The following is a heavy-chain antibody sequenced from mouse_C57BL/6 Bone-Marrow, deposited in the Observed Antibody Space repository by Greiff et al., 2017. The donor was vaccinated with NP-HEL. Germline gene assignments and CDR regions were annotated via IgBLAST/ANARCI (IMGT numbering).Heavy chain of an antibody. CDR3: ASGIYYYGSRPHYYAIDY. CDR1: GYSFTGYF. CDR2: INPYNGDT. D-gene: IGHD1-1*01. Sequence: EVQLQESGPELVKPGDSVKISCKASGYSFTGYFMNWVMQSHGKSLEWIGRINPYNGDTFYNQKFKGKATLTVDKSSSPAYMELRSLTSEDSAVYYCASGIYYYGSRPHYYAIDYWGQGTSVTVSS. V-gene: IGHV1-20*01. J-gene: IGHJ4*01.